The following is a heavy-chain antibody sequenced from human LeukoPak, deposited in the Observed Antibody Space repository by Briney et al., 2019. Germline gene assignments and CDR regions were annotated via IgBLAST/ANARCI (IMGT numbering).Heavy chain of an antibody. CDR1: GYIFTSYA. CDR2: INAGNGHT. J-gene: IGHJ4*02. D-gene: IGHD2-21*01. Sequence: ASVKVSCKASGYIFTSYAIHWVRQAPGQRFEWMGWINAGNGHTKYSQNFQGRVTITRDSSASTAYMELSSLTSEDTAVYYCARGIWSARTVDYYLDYWGQGTLVTVSS. CDR3: ARGIWSARTVDYYLDY. V-gene: IGHV1-3*01.